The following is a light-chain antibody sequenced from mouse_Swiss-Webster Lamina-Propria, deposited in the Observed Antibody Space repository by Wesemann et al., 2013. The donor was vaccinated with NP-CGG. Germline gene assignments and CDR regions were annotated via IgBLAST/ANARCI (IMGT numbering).Light chain of an antibody. CDR2: WAS. Sequence: MSTSVGDRVSITCKASQDVGTAVAWYQQKPGQSPKLLIYWASTRHTGVPDRFTGSGSATDFTLTISSVQAEDLADYHCGQSYSYPFTFGSGTKLEIK. CDR3: GQSYSYPFT. V-gene: IGKV6-23*01. J-gene: IGKJ4*01. CDR1: QDVGTA.